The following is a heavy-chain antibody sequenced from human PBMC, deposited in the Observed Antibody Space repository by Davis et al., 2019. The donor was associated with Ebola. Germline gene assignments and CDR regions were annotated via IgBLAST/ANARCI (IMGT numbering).Heavy chain of an antibody. Sequence: MPSETLSLTCTVSGGSISSSSYYWGWIRQPPGKGLEWIGSIYYSGSTYYNPSLKSRVTISVDTSKNQFSLKLSSVTAADTAVYYCASRLYSSSLGWFDPWGQGTLVTVSS. D-gene: IGHD6-13*01. J-gene: IGHJ5*02. CDR2: IYYSGST. CDR1: GGSISSSSYY. CDR3: ASRLYSSSLGWFDP. V-gene: IGHV4-39*01.